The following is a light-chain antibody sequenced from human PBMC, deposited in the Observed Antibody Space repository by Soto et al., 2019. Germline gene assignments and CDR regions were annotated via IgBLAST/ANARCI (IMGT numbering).Light chain of an antibody. CDR3: QQLNSYPLT. V-gene: IGKV1-9*01. Sequence: IQLTQSPSSLSASVGDRVTITCRASQGISSYLAWYQQKPGKAPKLLIYAASTLQSGVPSRFSGSGSGTEFTLTISSLQPEDFAIYYCQQLNSYPLTFGGGTKVDIK. CDR1: QGISSY. J-gene: IGKJ4*01. CDR2: AAS.